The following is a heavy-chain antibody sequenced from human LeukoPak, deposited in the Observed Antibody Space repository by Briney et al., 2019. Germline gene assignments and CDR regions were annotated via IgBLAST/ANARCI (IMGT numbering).Heavy chain of an antibody. D-gene: IGHD3-22*01. J-gene: IGHJ4*02. CDR1: GYTFTGYY. Sequence: ASVKVSCKASGYTFTGYYMHWVRQAPGQGLEWMGWINPNNGGTNYGQKFQGRVTMTRDTSISTAYMELSRLRSDDTAVYYCAMSHDYYDSSGYYYFDYWGQGTLVTVS. CDR3: AMSHDYYDSSGYYYFDY. CDR2: INPNNGGT. V-gene: IGHV1-2*02.